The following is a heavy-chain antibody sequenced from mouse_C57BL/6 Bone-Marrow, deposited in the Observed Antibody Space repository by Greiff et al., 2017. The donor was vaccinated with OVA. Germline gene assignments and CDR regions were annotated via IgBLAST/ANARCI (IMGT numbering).Heavy chain of an antibody. CDR2: INPGSGGT. V-gene: IGHV1-54*01. J-gene: IGHJ1*03. Sequence: VKLMESGAELVRPGTSVKVSCKASGYAFTNYLIEWVKQRPGQGLEWIGVINPGSGGTNYNEKFKGKATLTADKSSSTAYMQLSSLTSEDSAVYVCARRRYFDVWGTGTTVTVSA. CDR1: GYAFTNYL. CDR3: ARRRYFDV.